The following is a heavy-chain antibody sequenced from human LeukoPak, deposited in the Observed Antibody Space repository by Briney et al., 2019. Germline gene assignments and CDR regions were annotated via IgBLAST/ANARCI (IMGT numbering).Heavy chain of an antibody. Sequence: SETLSLTCTVSGGSISSYYWSWIRQPPGEGLEWIGYISYSGTSIYNPSLKSRVTISGETSKNQLSLKLSSVTAADTAVYYCARGLGVRYFDWLYFDYWGQGTLVTVSS. CDR2: ISYSGTS. J-gene: IGHJ4*02. D-gene: IGHD3-9*01. CDR3: ARGLGVRYFDWLYFDY. CDR1: GGSISSYY. V-gene: IGHV4-59*08.